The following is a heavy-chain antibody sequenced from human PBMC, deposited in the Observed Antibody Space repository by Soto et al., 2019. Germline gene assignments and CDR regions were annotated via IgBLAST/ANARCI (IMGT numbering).Heavy chain of an antibody. CDR2: FYTDGSR. CDR3: TREDYYGSKMHGMDV. D-gene: IGHD3-22*01. V-gene: IGHV3-53*01. Sequence: GGSLRVSCAASGYSVSSNYMSWVLQSPGKGLEWVSVFYTDGSRYYADSLKGRCTMSRDTSKNTLNIQMNSLRAEETAVYYCTREDYYGSKMHGMDVWGQGTTVTVSS. J-gene: IGHJ6*02. CDR1: GYSVSSNY.